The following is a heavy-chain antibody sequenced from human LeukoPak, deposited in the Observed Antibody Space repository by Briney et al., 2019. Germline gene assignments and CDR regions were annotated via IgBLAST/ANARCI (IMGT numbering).Heavy chain of an antibody. Sequence: ASVKVSCKASGYIFSDYYMHWVRQAPGQGLEWMGWINPSSGDTNYAQKFQGRVTMTRDTSISTAYMELNRLRADDTAIYYCARGVHDYGGNSGFDHWGQGSLVIVSS. D-gene: IGHD4-23*01. CDR1: GYIFSDYY. CDR2: INPSSGDT. V-gene: IGHV1-2*02. CDR3: ARGVHDYGGNSGFDH. J-gene: IGHJ4*02.